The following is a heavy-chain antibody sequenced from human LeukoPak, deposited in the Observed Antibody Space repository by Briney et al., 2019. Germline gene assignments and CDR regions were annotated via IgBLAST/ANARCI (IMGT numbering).Heavy chain of an antibody. J-gene: IGHJ1*01. CDR1: GVTFYNYW. V-gene: IGHV3-7*04. Sequence: GGSLRLSCAASGVTFYNYWMTWARQAPGRGLDLVANIRQDGIEKNYADSVKGRFTVSRDNTRNSLFLDMSSLRAEDPAVYYCARGGIGVYCDYFPKCSQGWLVTVSS. CDR2: IRQDGIEK. D-gene: IGHD2-21*01. CDR3: ARGGIGVYCDYFPK.